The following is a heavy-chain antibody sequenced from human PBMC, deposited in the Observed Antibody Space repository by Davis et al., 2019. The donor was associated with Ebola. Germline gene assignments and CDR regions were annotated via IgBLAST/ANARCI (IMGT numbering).Heavy chain of an antibody. CDR3: ASLRRTITGMDDAFDI. J-gene: IGHJ3*02. CDR2: IYPGDSDT. Sequence: GESLKISCRTSGYSFTNYWIGWVRQTPGKGLEWMGIIYPGDSDTRYSPSFQGQVTFSVDKSINTAYLQWSSLKASDTAMYYCASLRRTITGMDDAFDIWGQGTMVTVSS. D-gene: IGHD2-8*02. V-gene: IGHV5-51*01. CDR1: GYSFTNYW.